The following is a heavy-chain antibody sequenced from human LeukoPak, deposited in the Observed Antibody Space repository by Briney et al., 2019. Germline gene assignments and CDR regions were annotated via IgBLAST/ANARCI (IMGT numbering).Heavy chain of an antibody. CDR2: IYYSGST. CDR1: SGSTSSTSSQY. Sequence: SETLSLTCTVSSGSTSSTSSQYWGWIRQPPGKGLEWIGHIYYSGSTFYTPSLKARVTISVDTSRNQFSLKLTSVTAADTALYYCARLLRYYYYMDVWGKGTTVTVSS. V-gene: IGHV4-39*01. J-gene: IGHJ6*03. D-gene: IGHD3-16*01. CDR3: ARLLRYYYYMDV.